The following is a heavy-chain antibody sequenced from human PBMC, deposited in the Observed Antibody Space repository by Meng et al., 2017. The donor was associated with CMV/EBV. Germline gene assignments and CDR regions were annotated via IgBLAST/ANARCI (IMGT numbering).Heavy chain of an antibody. CDR3: AKFDITGTRIFRRGGVNFDY. CDR2: ISGSGGST. J-gene: IGHJ4*02. D-gene: IGHD1-7*01. CDR1: GFTFSSYA. V-gene: IGHV3-23*01. Sequence: GESLKISCAASGFTFSSYAMSWVRQAPGKGLEWVSAISGSGGSTYYADSVKGRFTICRDNSKNTLYLQMNSLRAEDTAVYYCAKFDITGTRIFRRGGVNFDYWGQGTLVTVSS.